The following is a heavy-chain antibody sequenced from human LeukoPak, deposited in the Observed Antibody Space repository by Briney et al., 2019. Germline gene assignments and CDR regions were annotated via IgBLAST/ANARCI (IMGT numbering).Heavy chain of an antibody. CDR1: GGSISSSSYY. J-gene: IGHJ4*02. CDR2: IYYSGST. CDR3: ARLDCSSTSCLVGFDY. D-gene: IGHD2-2*01. V-gene: IGHV4-39*01. Sequence: SETLSLTCTVSGGSISSSSYYWGWIRHPPGKGLEWIGSIYYSGSTYYNPSLKSRVTISVDTSKNQFSLKLSSVTAADTAVYYCARLDCSSTSCLVGFDYWGQGTLVTVSS.